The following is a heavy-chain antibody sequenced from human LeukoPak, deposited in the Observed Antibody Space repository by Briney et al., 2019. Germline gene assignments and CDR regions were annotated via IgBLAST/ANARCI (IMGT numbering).Heavy chain of an antibody. Sequence: QPGGSLRLSCAASGFTFSDYAMHWVRQVPGKGLEWVAVIWYDGSNKYHADSVKGRFTISRDNSKNQMYLEMNSLKVEDTAVYYCAREGKAAGTSGWIDPWGQGTLVTVSS. CDR3: AREGKAAGTSGWIDP. CDR2: IWYDGSNK. V-gene: IGHV3-33*01. CDR1: GFTFSDYA. J-gene: IGHJ5*02. D-gene: IGHD6-13*01.